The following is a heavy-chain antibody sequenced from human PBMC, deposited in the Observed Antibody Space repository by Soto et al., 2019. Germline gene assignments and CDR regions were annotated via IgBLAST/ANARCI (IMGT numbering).Heavy chain of an antibody. D-gene: IGHD6-13*01. J-gene: IGHJ4*02. Sequence: SVKVSCKASGGTFRSYAISWVRQAPGQGLEWMGGIIPIFGTANYAQKFQGRVTITADESTSTAYMELSSLRSEDTAVYYCARGLTIAAAARYYFDYWGQGVLVTVSS. CDR2: IIPIFGTA. V-gene: IGHV1-69*13. CDR3: ARGLTIAAAARYYFDY. CDR1: GGTFRSYA.